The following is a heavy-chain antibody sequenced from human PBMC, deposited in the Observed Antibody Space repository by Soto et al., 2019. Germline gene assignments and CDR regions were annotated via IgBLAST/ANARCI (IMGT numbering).Heavy chain of an antibody. V-gene: IGHV1-24*01. CDR3: ATDVDGWFDP. CDR1: GYTLAELS. D-gene: IGHD2-21*01. J-gene: IGHJ5*02. CDR2: FDPEDGET. Sequence: GASVKASCKVSGYTLAELSMHWVRQAPGKGLEWMGGFDPEDGETIYAQKFQGRVTMTEDTSTDTAYMELSSLRSEDTAVYYCATDVDGWFDPWGQGTLVTVSS.